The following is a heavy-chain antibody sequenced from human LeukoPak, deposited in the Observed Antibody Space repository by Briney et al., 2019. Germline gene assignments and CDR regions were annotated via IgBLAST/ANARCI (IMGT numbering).Heavy chain of an antibody. CDR1: GYSISSGYY. CDR2: IYHSGST. Sequence: SETLSLTCTVSGYSISSGYYWGWIRQPPGKGLEWIGSIYHSGSTYYNPSLKSQVTISVDTSKNQFSLKLSSVTAADTTVYYCARDLGSRDYYDSSGYYDFQHWGQGTLVTVSS. D-gene: IGHD3-22*01. CDR3: ARDLGSRDYYDSSGYYDFQH. J-gene: IGHJ1*01. V-gene: IGHV4-38-2*02.